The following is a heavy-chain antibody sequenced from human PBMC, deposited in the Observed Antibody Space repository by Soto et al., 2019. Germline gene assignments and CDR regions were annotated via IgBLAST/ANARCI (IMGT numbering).Heavy chain of an antibody. D-gene: IGHD7-27*01. CDR3: ARDPGLTAMGGMDV. CDR2: IIPILGIA. CDR1: GGTFSSYT. Sequence: QVQLVQSGAEVKKPGSSVKVSCKASGGTFSSYTISWVRQAPGQGLEWMGRIIPILGIANYAQKFQGRVPITADKCTSTAYMELSSLRSEDTAVYYCARDPGLTAMGGMDVWGQGTTVTVSS. V-gene: IGHV1-69*08. J-gene: IGHJ6*02.